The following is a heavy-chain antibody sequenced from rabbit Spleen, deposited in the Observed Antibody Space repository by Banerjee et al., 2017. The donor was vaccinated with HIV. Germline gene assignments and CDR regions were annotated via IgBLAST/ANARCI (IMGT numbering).Heavy chain of an antibody. CDR3: ARDTSSSFSSYGMDL. Sequence: QSLEESGGDMVKPGASLTLTCTASGVSSTFSSYMCWVRQAPGKGLEWIACIEVGSSGFTYFATWAKGRFTISKTSSTTVTLQVTRLTAADTATYFCARDTSSSFSSYGMDLWGQGTLVTVS. V-gene: IGHV1S40*01. D-gene: IGHD1-1*01. J-gene: IGHJ6*01. CDR1: GVSSTFSSY. CDR2: IEVGSSGFT.